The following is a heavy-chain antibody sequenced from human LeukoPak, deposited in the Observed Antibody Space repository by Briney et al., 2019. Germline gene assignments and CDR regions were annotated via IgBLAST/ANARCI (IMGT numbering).Heavy chain of an antibody. CDR1: GFTFSRNG. J-gene: IGHJ4*02. CDR3: AEDFSGKWSVDH. V-gene: IGHV3-30*18. Sequence: GGSLRLSCAASGFTFSRNGMHWVRQAPGKGLEWVAVISYDGSDKYYADSVKGRFTISRDNSKNTLYLQMNSLRTEDTAVYYCAEDFSGKWSVDHWGQGTLVTVSS. D-gene: IGHD2-15*01. CDR2: ISYDGSDK.